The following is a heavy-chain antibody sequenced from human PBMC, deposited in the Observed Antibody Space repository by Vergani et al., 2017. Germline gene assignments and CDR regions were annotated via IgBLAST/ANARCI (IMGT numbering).Heavy chain of an antibody. CDR3: ARMRGSYGDYDAFDI. CDR1: GYTFTGYY. Sequence: QVQLVQSGAEVKKPGASVKVSCKASGYTFTGYYMHWVRQAPGQGLEWMGWINPNSGGTNYAQKFQGWVTMTRDTSIRTAYMELSRLRSDDTAVYYCARMRGSYGDYDAFDIWGQGTMVTVSS. V-gene: IGHV1-2*04. D-gene: IGHD4-17*01. J-gene: IGHJ3*02. CDR2: INPNSGGT.